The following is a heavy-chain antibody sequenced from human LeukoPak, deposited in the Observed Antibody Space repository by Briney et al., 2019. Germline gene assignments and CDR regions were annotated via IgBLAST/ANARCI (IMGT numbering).Heavy chain of an antibody. CDR1: DGSISSYY. V-gene: IGHV4-59*08. J-gene: IGHJ4*02. CDR2: IYNNGNS. CDR3: ARHTKGSGDYLFDY. Sequence: PSETLSLTCTVSDGSISSYYWSWIRQPPGKGLEWIGWIYNNGNSNNNPSLESRVSMSLDTSRNQFSLRLNSVTAADTAVYYRARHTKGSGDYLFDYWGQGTLVTVSS. D-gene: IGHD3-10*01.